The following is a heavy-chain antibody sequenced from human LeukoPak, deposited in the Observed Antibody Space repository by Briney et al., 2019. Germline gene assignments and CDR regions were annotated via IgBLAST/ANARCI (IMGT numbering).Heavy chain of an antibody. CDR3: AKYDYPDSTGPFH. CDR2: INASGVNT. D-gene: IGHD3-22*01. CDR1: EVTLGRYA. V-gene: IGHV3-23*01. J-gene: IGHJ4*02. Sequence: GGSLRLSCVVSEVTLGRYAMSWVRQAPGKGLEWVSGINASGVNTHYAASVRGRFVISRDNSKNTLYLQMNSLRAGDTALYFCAKYDYPDSTGPFHWGQGTLVTVSS.